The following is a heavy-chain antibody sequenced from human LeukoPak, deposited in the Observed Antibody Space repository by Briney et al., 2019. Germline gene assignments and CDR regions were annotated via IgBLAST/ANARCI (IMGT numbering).Heavy chain of an antibody. J-gene: IGHJ3*02. CDR3: ARGYCSGGSCLDAFDI. Sequence: SSETLSLTCAVYGGSFSGYYWSWIRQPPGKGLEWIGEINHSGSTNYNPSLKSRVTISVDTSKNQFSLKLSSVTAADTAVYYCARGYCSGGSCLDAFDIWGQGTMVTVSS. D-gene: IGHD2-15*01. CDR1: GGSFSGYY. CDR2: INHSGST. V-gene: IGHV4-34*01.